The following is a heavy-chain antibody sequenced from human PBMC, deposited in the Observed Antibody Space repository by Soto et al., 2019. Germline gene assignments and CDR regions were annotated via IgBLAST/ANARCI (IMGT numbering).Heavy chain of an antibody. V-gene: IGHV3-11*06. Sequence: PGGSLRLSCAASGFTFSDHYMSWIRQAPGKGLEWVSYISPSSSYTNYAVSVKGRFTISRDNAKNSLYLQMNSLRGEDTAVYYCARSHIAASGTSAYDIWGQGTMVTVSS. J-gene: IGHJ3*02. D-gene: IGHD6-13*01. CDR1: GFTFSDHY. CDR3: ARSHIAASGTSAYDI. CDR2: ISPSSSYT.